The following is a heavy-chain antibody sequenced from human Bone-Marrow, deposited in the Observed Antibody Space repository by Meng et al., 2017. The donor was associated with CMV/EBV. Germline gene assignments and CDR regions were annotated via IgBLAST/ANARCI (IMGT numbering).Heavy chain of an antibody. CDR2: MNPNSGNT. V-gene: IGHV1-8*03. J-gene: IGHJ6*02. Sequence: ASVKVSCKASGYTFPSYDINWVRQATGQGLEWMGWMNPNSGNTGNAQKFQGRVTITRNTSISTAYMELSSQISEDTAVYSCASAFRPNDFWSGYSQQDYYYGMDVWAQGTTATVPS. CDR3: ASAFRPNDFWSGYSQQDYYYGMDV. CDR1: GYTFPSYD. D-gene: IGHD3-3*01.